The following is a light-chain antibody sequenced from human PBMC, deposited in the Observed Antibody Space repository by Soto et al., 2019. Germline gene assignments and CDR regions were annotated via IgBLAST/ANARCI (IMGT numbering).Light chain of an antibody. CDR2: LESSGGY. V-gene: IGLV4-60*02. J-gene: IGLJ1*01. CDR1: SGHTTYI. Sequence: QPVLTQSSSASASLGSSVKLTCTLSSGHTTYIIAWHQQQPGKAPRYLMNLESSGGYNKGSGVPDRFSGSSSGADRYLTISNLQFEDEADYYCETWDSDTRVFGTGTKVTVL. CDR3: ETWDSDTRV.